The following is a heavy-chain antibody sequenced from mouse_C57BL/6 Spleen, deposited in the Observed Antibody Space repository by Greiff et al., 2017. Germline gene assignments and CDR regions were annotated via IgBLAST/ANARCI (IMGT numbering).Heavy chain of an antibody. Sequence: EVKLVESGGGLVKPGGSLKLSCAASGFTFSDYGMHWVRQAPEKGLEWVAYISSGSSTIYYADTVKGRFTITSDNAKNTLFLQMTSLRSEDTAMDYCARWLRRFYYAMDYWGQGTSVTVSS. D-gene: IGHD2-2*01. CDR1: GFTFSDYG. CDR3: ARWLRRFYYAMDY. J-gene: IGHJ4*01. V-gene: IGHV5-17*01. CDR2: ISSGSSTI.